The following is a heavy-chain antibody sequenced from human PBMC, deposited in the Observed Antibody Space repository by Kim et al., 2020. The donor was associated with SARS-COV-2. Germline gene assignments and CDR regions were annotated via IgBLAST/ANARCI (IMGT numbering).Heavy chain of an antibody. CDR1: GGSISSGGYY. D-gene: IGHD6-13*01. Sequence: SETLSLTCTVSGGSISSGGYYWSWIRQHPGKGLEWIGYIYYSGSTYYNPSLKSRVTISVDTSKNQFSLKLSSVTAADTAVYYCARGSSSSWYDYYYYGMDVWGQGTTVTVSS. J-gene: IGHJ6*02. CDR2: IYYSGST. V-gene: IGHV4-31*03. CDR3: ARGSSSSWYDYYYYGMDV.